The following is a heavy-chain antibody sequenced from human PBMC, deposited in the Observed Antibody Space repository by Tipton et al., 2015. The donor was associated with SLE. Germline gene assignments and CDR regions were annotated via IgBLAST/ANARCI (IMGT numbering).Heavy chain of an antibody. J-gene: IGHJ3*02. Sequence: LRLSCTVSGGSISSSSYYWGWIRQPPGKGLEWIGSIYYSGSTYYNPSLKSRVTISVDTSKNQFSLKLSSVTAADTAVYYCRVTMIVVVITTWDAFDIWGQGTMVTVSS. CDR2: IYYSGST. D-gene: IGHD3-22*01. CDR1: GGSISSSSYY. CDR3: RVTMIVVVITTWDAFDI. V-gene: IGHV4-39*07.